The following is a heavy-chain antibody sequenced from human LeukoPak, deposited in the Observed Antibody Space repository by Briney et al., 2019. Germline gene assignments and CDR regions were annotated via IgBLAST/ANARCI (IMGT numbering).Heavy chain of an antibody. Sequence: SVTVSCKASGGTFSSYAISWVRQAPGQGLEWMGGIIPIFGTANYAQKFQGRVTITADESTCTAYMELSSLRSEDTAVYYCARERDYYDSSGYYYSHSEYFQHWGQGTLVTVSS. V-gene: IGHV1-69*01. CDR3: ARERDYYDSSGYYYSHSEYFQH. CDR2: IIPIFGTA. CDR1: GGTFSSYA. D-gene: IGHD3-22*01. J-gene: IGHJ1*01.